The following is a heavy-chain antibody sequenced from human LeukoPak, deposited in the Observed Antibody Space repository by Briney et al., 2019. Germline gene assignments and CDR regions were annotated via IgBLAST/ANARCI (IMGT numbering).Heavy chain of an antibody. V-gene: IGHV3-48*04. J-gene: IGHJ4*02. Sequence: PGGSLRLSCAASGFNFKSYGMHWVRQAPGKGLEWVSYISSSGSTIYYADSVKGRFTISRDNAKNSLYLQMNSLRAEDTAVYYCARGYDPHWGPYYFDYWGQGTLVTVSS. D-gene: IGHD3-16*01. CDR1: GFNFKSYG. CDR3: ARGYDPHWGPYYFDY. CDR2: ISSSGSTI.